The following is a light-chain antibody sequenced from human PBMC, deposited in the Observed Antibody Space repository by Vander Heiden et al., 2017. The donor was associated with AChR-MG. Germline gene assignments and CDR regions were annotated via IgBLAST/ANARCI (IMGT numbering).Light chain of an antibody. J-gene: IGLJ3*02. V-gene: IGLV2-23*01. CDR2: EGS. CDR3: CSYAGSSWV. CDR1: SSDVGSYNL. Sequence: QSALTQPASLSGSPGQSITISCTGTSSDVGSYNLVSWYQQHTGKAPKLMIYEGSKRPSGVSNRFSGSKSGNTASLTISGLQAEDEADYYCCSYAGSSWVFGGGTKLTVL.